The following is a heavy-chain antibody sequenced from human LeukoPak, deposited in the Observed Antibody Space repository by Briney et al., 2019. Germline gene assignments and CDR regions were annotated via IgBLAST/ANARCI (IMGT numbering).Heavy chain of an antibody. V-gene: IGHV3-74*01. CDR3: AKDTGYRPRDDAFDI. J-gene: IGHJ3*02. Sequence: GGSLRLSCAASGFTFSSYWMHWARQAPGKGLVWVSRISSDGSSTSYADSVKGRFTISRDNAKNTLYLQMNSLRAEDTAVYYCAKDTGYRPRDDAFDIWGQGTMVTVSS. CDR2: ISSDGSST. CDR1: GFTFSSYW. D-gene: IGHD5-18*01.